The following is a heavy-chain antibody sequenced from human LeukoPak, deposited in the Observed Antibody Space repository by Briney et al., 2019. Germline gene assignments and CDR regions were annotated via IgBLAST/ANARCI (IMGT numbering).Heavy chain of an antibody. CDR3: ARDGTTIVRGVIIGDV. CDR1: GYIFTDYY. Sequence: ASVKVSCKASGYIFTDYYVHWVRQAPGQGLEWMGWINPNSGDTYYAEKFEGRVTMTRDTSITTAYMELSRPTSDDTAMYYCARDGTTIVRGVIIGDVWGEGTTVTISS. D-gene: IGHD3-10*01. V-gene: IGHV1-2*02. CDR2: INPNSGDT. J-gene: IGHJ6*04.